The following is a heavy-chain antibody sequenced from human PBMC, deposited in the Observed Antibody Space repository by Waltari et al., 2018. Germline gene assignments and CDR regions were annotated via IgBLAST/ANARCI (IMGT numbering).Heavy chain of an antibody. D-gene: IGHD2-15*01. CDR2: IKQDGSEK. Sequence: EVQLVESGGGLVQPGGSLRLSCAASGFTFGSYWMSWVRQAPGTGLEWVANIKQDGSEKYYVDSGKGRFPISRDNAKNSLYLQMNSLRAEDTAVYYCARDLGYCSGGSCFPGGGMDVWGQGTTVTVSS. CDR3: ARDLGYCSGGSCFPGGGMDV. V-gene: IGHV3-7*01. CDR1: GFTFGSYW. J-gene: IGHJ6*02.